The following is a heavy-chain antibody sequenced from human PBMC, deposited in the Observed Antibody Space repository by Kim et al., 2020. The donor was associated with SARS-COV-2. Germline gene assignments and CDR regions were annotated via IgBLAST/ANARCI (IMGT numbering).Heavy chain of an antibody. V-gene: IGHV6-1*01. J-gene: IGHJ6*02. Sequence: DYAVSVKSRKTINPDTSKKQFSLQLNTVTPEDTAVYYCARAGPTYGMDVWGQGTTVTVSS. CDR3: ARAGPTYGMDV.